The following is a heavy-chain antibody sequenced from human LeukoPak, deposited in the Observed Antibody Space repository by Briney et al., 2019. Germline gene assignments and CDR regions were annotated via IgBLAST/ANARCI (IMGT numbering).Heavy chain of an antibody. CDR3: AREGDSYGYSSYFDY. J-gene: IGHJ4*02. V-gene: IGHV1-46*01. CDR1: VYTFSSYY. Sequence: ASVKVSCKASVYTFSSYYMHWVRQAPGQGLGWMGIINPSGGSTSYAQKLQGRVTLTRDTSTSTVYMELSSLRSQDTAVYYCAREGDSYGYSSYFDYWGQGTLVTVSS. D-gene: IGHD5-18*01. CDR2: INPSGGST.